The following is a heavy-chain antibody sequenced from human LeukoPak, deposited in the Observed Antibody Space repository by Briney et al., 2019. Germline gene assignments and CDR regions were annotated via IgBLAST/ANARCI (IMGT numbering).Heavy chain of an antibody. J-gene: IGHJ4*02. D-gene: IGHD5-12*01. V-gene: IGHV5-10-1*01. Sequence: GESLKISCKGSGYSFTSYWISWVRQMPGEGLEWMGRIDPSDSYTNYSPSFQGHVTISADKSISTAYLQWSSLKASDTAMYYCATSLRGYSGYDWNYWGQGTLVTVSS. CDR2: IDPSDSYT. CDR3: ATSLRGYSGYDWNY. CDR1: GYSFTSYW.